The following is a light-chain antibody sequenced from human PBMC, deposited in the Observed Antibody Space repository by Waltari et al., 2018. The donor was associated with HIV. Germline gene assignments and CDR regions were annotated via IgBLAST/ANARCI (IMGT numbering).Light chain of an antibody. Sequence: SVVTQSPSASGTPGPSVSIPCSGSSPHIASNPVFWYQHLPGTAPKLLIYRDNQRPSGVPDLISGSMSGTSASLAISGLRSEDEAVYYCVVWDDSLSGVVFGGGTSLTVL. J-gene: IGLJ2*01. CDR2: RDN. CDR1: SPHIASNP. V-gene: IGLV1-47*01. CDR3: VVWDDSLSGVV.